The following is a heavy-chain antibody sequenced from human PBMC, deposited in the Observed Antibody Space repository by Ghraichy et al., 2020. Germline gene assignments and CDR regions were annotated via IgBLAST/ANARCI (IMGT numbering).Heavy chain of an antibody. D-gene: IGHD3-9*01. CDR3: ARHSDYYDILTGYYWAYYFDY. J-gene: IGHJ4*02. V-gene: IGHV4-59*08. CDR2: IYYSGST. CDR1: GGSISSYY. Sequence: SETLSLTCTVSGGSISSYYWSWIRQPPGKGLEWIGYIYYSGSTNYNPSLKSRVTISVDTSKNQFSLKLSSVTAADTAVYYCARHSDYYDILTGYYWAYYFDYWGQGTLVTVSS.